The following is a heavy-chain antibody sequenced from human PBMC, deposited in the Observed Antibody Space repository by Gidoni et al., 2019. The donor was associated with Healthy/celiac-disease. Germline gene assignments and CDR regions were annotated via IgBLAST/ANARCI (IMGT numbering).Heavy chain of an antibody. CDR2: INPNSGGT. D-gene: IGHD3-10*01. CDR3: ARGERRVRGVTPYYYYGMDV. V-gene: IGHV1-2*04. J-gene: IGHJ6*02. Sequence: QVQLVQSGAEVKKPGASVKVSCKASGYTFTGYYMHWVRQAPGQGLEWMGWINPNSGGTNYAQKFQGWVTMTRDTSISTAYMELSRLRSDDTAVYYCARGERRVRGVTPYYYYGMDVWGQGTTVTVSS. CDR1: GYTFTGYY.